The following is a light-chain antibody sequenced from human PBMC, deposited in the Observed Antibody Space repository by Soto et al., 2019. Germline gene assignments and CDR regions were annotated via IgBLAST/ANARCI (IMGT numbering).Light chain of an antibody. CDR1: QTISGW. J-gene: IGKJ1*01. CDR3: QQYNGFSRT. V-gene: IGKV1-5*01. Sequence: DIHMTQSPSTVSASVGDTVTITFLASQTISGWLAWYQQRPGKAPNLLIFDVSKLERGVASRFSGSGSGTEFTLTISSMQPDDLATYYCQQYNGFSRTFGQGTKVDI. CDR2: DVS.